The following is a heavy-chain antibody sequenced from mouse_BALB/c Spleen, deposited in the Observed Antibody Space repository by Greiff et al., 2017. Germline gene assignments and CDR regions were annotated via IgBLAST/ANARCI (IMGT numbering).Heavy chain of an antibody. V-gene: IGHV5-17*02. CDR1: GFTFSSFG. CDR3: ARRAGNYYAMDY. J-gene: IGHJ4*01. D-gene: IGHD2-1*01. CDR2: ISSGSSTI. Sequence: EVKVEESGGGLVQPGGSRKLSCAASGFTFSSFGMHWVRQAPEKGLEWVAYISSGSSTIYYADTVKGRFTISRDNPKNTLFLQMTSLRSEDTAMYYCARRAGNYYAMDYWGQGTSVTVSS.